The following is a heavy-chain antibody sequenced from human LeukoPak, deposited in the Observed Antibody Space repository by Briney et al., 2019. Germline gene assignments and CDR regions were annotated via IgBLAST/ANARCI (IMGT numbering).Heavy chain of an antibody. V-gene: IGHV4-39*07. CDR1: GGSISSSSYY. D-gene: IGHD1-26*01. CDR3: ARVWEPQGQYYFDY. CDR2: IYYSGST. J-gene: IGHJ4*02. Sequence: SETLPLTCTVSGGSISSSSYYWGWIRQPPGKGLEWIGSIYYSGSTYYNPSLKSRVTISVDTSKNQFSLKLSSVTAADTAVYYCARVWEPQGQYYFDYWGQGTLVTVSS.